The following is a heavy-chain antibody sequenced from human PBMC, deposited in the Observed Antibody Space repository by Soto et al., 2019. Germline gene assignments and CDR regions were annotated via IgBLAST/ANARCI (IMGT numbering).Heavy chain of an antibody. CDR2: IYWDDDK. CDR3: ARQYCSGGSCYSTRVMAYFDY. D-gene: IGHD2-15*01. V-gene: IGHV2-5*02. CDR1: GFSLSTSGVG. Sequence: QITLKESGPTLVNPTQTLTLTCTFSGFSLSTSGVGVGWIRQPPGKALEWLALIYWDDDKRYSPSLKSRLTITKDTSKNQVVLTMTSMDPVDTATYYCARQYCSGGSCYSTRVMAYFDYWGQGTLVTVSS. J-gene: IGHJ4*02.